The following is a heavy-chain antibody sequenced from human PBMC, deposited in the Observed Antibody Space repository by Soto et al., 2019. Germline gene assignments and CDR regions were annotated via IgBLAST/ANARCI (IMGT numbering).Heavy chain of an antibody. J-gene: IGHJ4*02. Sequence: QVQLVQSGAEVKKPGASVKVSCKASGYTFNDYLVHWVRQAPGQRLEWMGWINAANGNTIFSPEFQGRLTITRDTSASTAYMDLTGLTSEDTAVYYCARISVVAATLDYWGQGTPVTVSS. V-gene: IGHV1-3*01. CDR1: GYTFNDYL. D-gene: IGHD2-15*01. CDR3: ARISVVAATLDY. CDR2: INAANGNT.